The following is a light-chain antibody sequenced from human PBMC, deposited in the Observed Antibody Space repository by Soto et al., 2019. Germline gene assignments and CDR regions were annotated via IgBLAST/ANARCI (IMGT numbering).Light chain of an antibody. CDR2: GNS. V-gene: IGLV1-40*01. CDR3: QPPDTTLSRSSV. CDR1: SSNIGAGYD. Sequence: QSVLTQPPSVSGAPGQRVTISCTGSSSNIGAGYDVHWYQQLPGTAPKLLTYGNSNRPSGVPDRFSGSKSGTSASLAITGLQAEDDFDYYRQPPDTTLSRSSVLVTAPYVTVL. J-gene: IGLJ1*01.